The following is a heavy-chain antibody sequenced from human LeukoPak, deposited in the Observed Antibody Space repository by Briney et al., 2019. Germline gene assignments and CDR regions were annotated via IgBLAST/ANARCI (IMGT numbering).Heavy chain of an antibody. CDR1: GGSFSGYY. Sequence: LSLTCAVYGGSFSGYYWSWIRQPPGKGLEWLSYIRSSGTTTYYADSVKGRFTISRDNAKNTLYLLMNSLRAEDTGVYYCAREANWNIDYWGQGTLVTVSS. CDR3: AREANWNIDY. D-gene: IGHD1-1*01. V-gene: IGHV3-11*04. CDR2: IRSSGTTT. J-gene: IGHJ4*02.